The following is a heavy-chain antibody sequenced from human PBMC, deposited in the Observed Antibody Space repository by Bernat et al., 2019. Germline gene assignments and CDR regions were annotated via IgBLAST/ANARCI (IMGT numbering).Heavy chain of an antibody. CDR1: GFTFSSYG. CDR3: AGSNWNDQTVP. J-gene: IGHJ5*02. Sequence: QVQLVESGGGVVQPGRSLRLSCAASGFTFSSYGMHWVRQAPGKGLEWVAVIWYDGSNKYYADSVKGRVTISRDNSKNTLYLQMNSLRAEDTAVYYCAGSNWNDQTVPWGQGTLVTVSS. V-gene: IGHV3-33*01. D-gene: IGHD1-20*01. CDR2: IWYDGSNK.